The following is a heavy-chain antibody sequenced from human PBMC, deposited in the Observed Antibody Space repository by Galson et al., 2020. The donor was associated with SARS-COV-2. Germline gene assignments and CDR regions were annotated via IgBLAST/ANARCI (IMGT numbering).Heavy chain of an antibody. Sequence: SETLSLTCTVSGGSISSSSYYWGWIRQPPGKGLEWIGSIYYSGSTYYNPSLKSRVTISVDTSKNQFSLKLSSVTAADTAVYYCARDDYADTKVGYWGQGTLVTVSS. CDR2: IYYSGST. J-gene: IGHJ4*02. CDR3: ARDDYADTKVGY. CDR1: GGSISSSSYY. V-gene: IGHV4-39*07. D-gene: IGHD2-2*01.